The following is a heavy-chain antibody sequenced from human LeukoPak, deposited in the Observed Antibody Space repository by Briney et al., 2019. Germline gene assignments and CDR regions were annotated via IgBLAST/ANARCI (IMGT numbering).Heavy chain of an antibody. CDR1: GGTFSSYA. D-gene: IGHD2-2*02. J-gene: IGHJ5*02. V-gene: IGHV1-69*01. CDR2: IIPIFGTA. Sequence: RASVTVSCKASGGTFSSYAISWVRQAPGQGLEWMGGIIPIFGTANYAQKFQGRVTITADESTSTAYMELSSLRSEDTAVYYCARVLGIVVVPAAITLPAGGWFDPWGQGTLVTVSS. CDR3: ARVLGIVVVPAAITLPAGGWFDP.